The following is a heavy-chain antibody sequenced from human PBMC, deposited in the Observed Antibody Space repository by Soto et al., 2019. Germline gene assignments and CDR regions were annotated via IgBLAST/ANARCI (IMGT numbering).Heavy chain of an antibody. CDR1: GFTFSSYW. D-gene: IGHD3-3*01. J-gene: IGHJ4*02. Sequence: GGSLRLSCAASGFTFSSYWMHWVRQAPGKGLVWVSRINSDGSSTSYADSVKGRFTISRDNAKNTLYLQMNSLRAEDTAVYYCARDRSDTVVDGGGYDFWSGYYDWGQGTLVTVSS. CDR2: INSDGSST. V-gene: IGHV3-74*01. CDR3: ARDRSDTVVDGGGYDFWSGYYD.